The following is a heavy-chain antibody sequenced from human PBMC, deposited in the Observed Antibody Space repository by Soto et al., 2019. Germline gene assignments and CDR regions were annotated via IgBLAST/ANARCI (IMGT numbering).Heavy chain of an antibody. CDR1: GFTVSSNY. V-gene: IGHV3-66*01. Sequence: EVQLVESGGGLVQPGGSLRLSCAASGFTVSSNYMSWVRQAPGKGLEWVSVIYSGGSTYYADSVKGRFTISRDNSKNTLYLQMNSLRAEDTAVYYCAREVGSGSYFPNWFDPWGQGTPVTVSS. J-gene: IGHJ5*02. CDR2: IYSGGST. D-gene: IGHD3-10*01. CDR3: AREVGSGSYFPNWFDP.